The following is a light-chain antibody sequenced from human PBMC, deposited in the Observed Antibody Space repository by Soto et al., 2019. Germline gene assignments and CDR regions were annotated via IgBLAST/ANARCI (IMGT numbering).Light chain of an antibody. Sequence: EIVLTKSRGTLSLSPGERAALSCRASQSGSSTYLAWYQQKPGQAPRLLIYGASSRATGIPDRFSGSGSGTDFTLTISRLEPEDFAVYYCQQYGSSPVTFGQGTRLEIK. J-gene: IGKJ5*01. CDR2: GAS. CDR3: QQYGSSPVT. V-gene: IGKV3-20*01. CDR1: QSGSSTY.